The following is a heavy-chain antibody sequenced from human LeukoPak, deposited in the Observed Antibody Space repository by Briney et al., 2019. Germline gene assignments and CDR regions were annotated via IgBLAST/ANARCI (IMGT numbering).Heavy chain of an antibody. CDR1: GFTFSNYA. D-gene: IGHD5-24*01. CDR3: ARDGKATNDY. CDR2: TSGNGGTT. J-gene: IGHJ4*02. V-gene: IGHV3-64*01. Sequence: GGSLRLSCAASGFTFSNYAMQWVRQAPEKRLEYVSGTSGNGGTTYYANSVKGRFTMSRDNSRNTLYLQMGSLRPEDTAVYYCARDGKATNDYWGQGTLVTVSS.